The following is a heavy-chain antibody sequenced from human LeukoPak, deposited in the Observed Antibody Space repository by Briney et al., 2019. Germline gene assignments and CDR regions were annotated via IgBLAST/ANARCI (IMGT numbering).Heavy chain of an antibody. D-gene: IGHD3-3*01. CDR1: GFTLSSYA. V-gene: IGHV3-23*01. Sequence: SGGSLRLSCAASGFTLSSYAMSWVRQGPGKGLEWVSAISVSGNTYHADSVKGRFTISRDNAKNTVYLQMNSLRAEDTAVYYCATSRWSGFVDSWGQGTLVTVSS. J-gene: IGHJ5*01. CDR3: ATSRWSGFVDS. CDR2: ISVSGNT.